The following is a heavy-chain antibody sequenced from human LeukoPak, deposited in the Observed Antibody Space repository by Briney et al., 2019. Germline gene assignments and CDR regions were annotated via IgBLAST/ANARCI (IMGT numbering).Heavy chain of an antibody. V-gene: IGHV3-9*01. CDR2: ISWNSGSI. Sequence: TGGSLRLSCAASGFTFDDYAMHWVRQAPGEGLEWVSGISWNSGSIGYADSVKGRFTISRDNAKNSLYLQMNSLRAEDTALYYCAKSGYCSSTSCYLDYWGQGTLVTVSS. CDR3: AKSGYCSSTSCYLDY. J-gene: IGHJ4*02. D-gene: IGHD2-2*01. CDR1: GFTFDDYA.